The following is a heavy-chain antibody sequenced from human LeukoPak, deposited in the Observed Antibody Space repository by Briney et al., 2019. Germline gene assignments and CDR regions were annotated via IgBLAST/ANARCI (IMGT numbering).Heavy chain of an antibody. J-gene: IGHJ5*02. CDR1: GFTFSSYA. V-gene: IGHV3-23*01. CDR3: AKDLRYGIAAAGTVSVNWFDP. Sequence: PGGSLRLSCAASGFTFSSYAMSWVRQAPGKGLEWVSAISGSGGSTYYADSVKGRFTISRDNSKNTLYLQMNSLRGEDTGVYYCAKDLRYGIAAAGTVSVNWFDPWGQGTLVTVSS. D-gene: IGHD6-13*01. CDR2: ISGSGGST.